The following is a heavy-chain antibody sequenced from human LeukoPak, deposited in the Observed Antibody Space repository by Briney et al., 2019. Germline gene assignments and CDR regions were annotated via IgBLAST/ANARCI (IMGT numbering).Heavy chain of an antibody. Sequence: RGASVKVSCKASGGTFSSYAISWVRQAPGQGLEWMGGIIPIFGTANYAQKFQGRVTITADESTSTAYMELSSLRSEDTAVYYCARENYDFWSGYYLSNWFDPWGQGTLVTVSS. CDR1: GGTFSSYA. CDR3: ARENYDFWSGYYLSNWFDP. D-gene: IGHD3-3*01. CDR2: IIPIFGTA. J-gene: IGHJ5*02. V-gene: IGHV1-69*13.